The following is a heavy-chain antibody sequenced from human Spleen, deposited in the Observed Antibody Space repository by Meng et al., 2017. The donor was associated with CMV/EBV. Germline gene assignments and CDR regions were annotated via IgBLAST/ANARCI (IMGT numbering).Heavy chain of an antibody. D-gene: IGHD3-3*01. Sequence: PPLQESGPGLVKPPETLSLTCPVSGGSISSSSYYWGWIRQPPGKGLEWIGSIYYSGSTYYNPSLKSRVTISVDTSKNQFSLKLSSVTAADTAVYYCARSRDWSGYSPLDYWGQETLVTVSS. CDR2: IYYSGST. CDR3: ARSRDWSGYSPLDY. CDR1: GGSISSSSYY. V-gene: IGHV4-39*07. J-gene: IGHJ4*02.